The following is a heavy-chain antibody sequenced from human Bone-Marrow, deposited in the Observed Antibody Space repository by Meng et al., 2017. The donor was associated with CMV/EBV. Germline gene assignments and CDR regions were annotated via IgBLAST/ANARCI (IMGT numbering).Heavy chain of an antibody. V-gene: IGHV3-48*03. D-gene: IGHD2-2*01. CDR1: GFTFSSYA. CDR3: ARDIRGYCSSTSCYWFDP. J-gene: IGHJ5*02. Sequence: GGSLRLSCAASGFTFSSYAMHWVRQAPGKGLEWVSYISSSGSTIYYADSVKGRFTISRDNAKNSLYLQMNSLRAEDTAVHYCARDIRGYCSSTSCYWFDPWGQGTLVTVSS. CDR2: ISSSGSTI.